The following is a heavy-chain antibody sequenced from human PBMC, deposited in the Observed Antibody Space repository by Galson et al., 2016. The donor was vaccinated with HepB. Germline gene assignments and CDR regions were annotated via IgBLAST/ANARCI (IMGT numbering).Heavy chain of an antibody. CDR2: IKQDGSEI. J-gene: IGHJ4*02. CDR1: GFTFSNNW. CDR3: ARAGSSYGILDY. V-gene: IGHV3-7*01. D-gene: IGHD5-18*01. Sequence: SLRLSCAASGFTFSNNWMNWVRQAPGKGLEWVANIKQDGSEIYYVDSVKGRFTISRDNAKNSLYLQMNSLRAEDTAVYYCARAGSSYGILDYWGQGTLVTVSS.